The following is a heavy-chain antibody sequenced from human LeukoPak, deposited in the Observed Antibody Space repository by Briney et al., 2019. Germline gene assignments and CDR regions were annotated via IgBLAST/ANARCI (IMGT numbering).Heavy chain of an antibody. CDR1: GGSFSGYY. CDR3: ARVPANYYDSSGYGNWFDP. Sequence: SETLSLTCAVYGGSFSGYYWSWIRQPPGKGLEWIGEINHSGSTNYNPSLKSRVTISVDTSKNQFSLKLSSVTAADTAVYYCARVPANYYDSSGYGNWFDPWGQGTLVTVSS. CDR2: INHSGST. D-gene: IGHD3-22*01. J-gene: IGHJ5*02. V-gene: IGHV4-34*01.